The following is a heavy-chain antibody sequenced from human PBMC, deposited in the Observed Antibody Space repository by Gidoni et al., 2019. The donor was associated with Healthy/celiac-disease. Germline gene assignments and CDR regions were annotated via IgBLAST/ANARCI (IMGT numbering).Heavy chain of an antibody. J-gene: IGHJ4*02. CDR3: AKPKRLRFLEWLEN. CDR1: GFTFSSYG. CDR2: ISYDGSNK. D-gene: IGHD3-3*01. Sequence: QVQLVESGGGVVQPGRSLRLSCAASGFTFSSYGMHWVRQAPGKGLEWVAVISYDGSNKYYADSVKGRFTISRDNSKNTLYLQMNSLRAEDTAVYYCAKPKRLRFLEWLENWGQGTLVTVSS. V-gene: IGHV3-30*18.